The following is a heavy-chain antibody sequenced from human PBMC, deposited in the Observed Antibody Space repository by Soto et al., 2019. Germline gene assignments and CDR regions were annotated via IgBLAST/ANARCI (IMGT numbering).Heavy chain of an antibody. CDR2: VYASGST. CDR3: ARLFGNYSPMYYFDY. CDR1: GDSITSHY. D-gene: IGHD3-3*01. Sequence: QVQLQESGPGLVKPSETLSLTCNVSGDSITSHYWSWIRQSPGKGLEWVGYVYASGSTNYNPSLNSRVTMSMDTSKNQFSLRLSSVTAADTAIYYCARLFGNYSPMYYFDYWGQGTLVTVSS. J-gene: IGHJ4*02. V-gene: IGHV4-59*08.